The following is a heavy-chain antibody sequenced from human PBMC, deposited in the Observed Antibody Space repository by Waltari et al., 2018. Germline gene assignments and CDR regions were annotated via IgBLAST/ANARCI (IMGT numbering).Heavy chain of an antibody. CDR1: GFTVSSNY. V-gene: IGHV3-53*01. D-gene: IGHD3-3*01. Sequence: EVQLVESGGGLIQPGGSLRLSCAASGFTVSSNYMSWVRQAPGKGLDWVSVIYSGGRTYYADPVKCRFTISRDNSKNTLYLQMNSLRAEDTAVYYCARVRYAWNFDFWSGAYNWFDPWGQGTLVTVSS. CDR2: IYSGGRT. J-gene: IGHJ5*02. CDR3: ARVRYAWNFDFWSGAYNWFDP.